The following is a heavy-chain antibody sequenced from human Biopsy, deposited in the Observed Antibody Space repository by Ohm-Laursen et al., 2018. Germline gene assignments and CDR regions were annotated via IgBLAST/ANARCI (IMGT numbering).Heavy chain of an antibody. CDR1: GASITSYY. V-gene: IGHV4-4*07. Sequence: TLSLTCTVSGASITSYYWSWIRQPAGKGLEWIGHTYKGGNTNHNPSLKSRVSMSVDTSKNQLSLTLRSVTAADTAVYYCARDLPSSYYYAMDVWGQGTLVTVSS. CDR3: ARDLPSSYYYAMDV. CDR2: TYKGGNT. J-gene: IGHJ6*02.